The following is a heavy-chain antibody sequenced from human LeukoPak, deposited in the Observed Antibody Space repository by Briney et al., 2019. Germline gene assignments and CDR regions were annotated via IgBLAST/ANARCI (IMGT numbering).Heavy chain of an antibody. CDR3: ARETGTSNMDV. J-gene: IGHJ6*02. CDR1: GGSISNYY. Sequence: SETLSLICTVSGGSISNYYWSWIRQPPGEGLEWIGYISYSGSTKYNPSLQSRVTMSVDTSKNQFSLKLTSVTAADTAVYYCARETGTSNMDVWGQGTTVTVSS. D-gene: IGHD1-7*01. CDR2: ISYSGST. V-gene: IGHV4-59*12.